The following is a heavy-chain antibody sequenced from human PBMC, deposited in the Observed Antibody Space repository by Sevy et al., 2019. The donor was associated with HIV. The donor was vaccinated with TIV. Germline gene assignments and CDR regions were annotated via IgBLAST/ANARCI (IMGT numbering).Heavy chain of an antibody. CDR1: GYSFTNYW. J-gene: IGHJ4*02. CDR3: ARFYDSSGHFPSDY. CDR2: IYPGDSET. V-gene: IGHV5-51*01. Sequence: GEPLKISCKGSGYSFTNYWIAWVRQMPGKGLEWMGIIYPGDSETRYSPSFQGQVTISADKSISTAYLHWSSLKASDTAMYYCARFYDSSGHFPSDYWGQGTLVTVSS. D-gene: IGHD3-22*01.